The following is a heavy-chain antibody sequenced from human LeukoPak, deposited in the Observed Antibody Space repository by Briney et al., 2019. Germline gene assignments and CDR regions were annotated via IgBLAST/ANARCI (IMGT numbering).Heavy chain of an antibody. V-gene: IGHV3-7*01. Sequence: GRSLRLSCAASGFTFSNYWMTWVRQAPGKGLEWVANIKQDGSEKYYVDSVKGRFTISRDNAKNSLYLQMNSLRAEDTAVYYCARENSGSYYGDYWGQGTLVTVSS. CDR1: GFTFSNYW. J-gene: IGHJ4*02. CDR2: IKQDGSEK. D-gene: IGHD1-26*01. CDR3: ARENSGSYYGDY.